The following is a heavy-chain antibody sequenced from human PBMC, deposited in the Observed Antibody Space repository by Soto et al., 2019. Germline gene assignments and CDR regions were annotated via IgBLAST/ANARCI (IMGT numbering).Heavy chain of an antibody. CDR3: AEGTSSEFLLSFDD. Sequence: QSGGSLRLSCLASGFPSSTYGFSTYAMTWVRQPPGKGLEWVSVITGSGGHSYYADSVKGRFTISRDNSRNTLFLQMDSLRADDTAVYFCAEGTSSEFLLSFDDWGHGTLVTVSS. J-gene: IGHJ4*01. CDR2: ITGSGGHS. D-gene: IGHD3-10*01. CDR1: GFPSSTYGFSTYA. V-gene: IGHV3-23*01.